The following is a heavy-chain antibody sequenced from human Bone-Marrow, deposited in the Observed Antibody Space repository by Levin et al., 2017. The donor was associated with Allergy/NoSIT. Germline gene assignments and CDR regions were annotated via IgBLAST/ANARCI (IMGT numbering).Heavy chain of an antibody. Sequence: PGGSLRLSCAASGFTFSSYGMHWVRQAPGKGLEWVAVISYDGSNKYYADSVKGRFTISRDNSKNTLYLQMNSLRAEDTAVYYCAKDIYETVAGTGDLRFDYWGQGTLVTVSS. V-gene: IGHV3-30*18. CDR2: ISYDGSNK. J-gene: IGHJ4*02. D-gene: IGHD6-19*01. CDR1: GFTFSSYG. CDR3: AKDIYETVAGTGDLRFDY.